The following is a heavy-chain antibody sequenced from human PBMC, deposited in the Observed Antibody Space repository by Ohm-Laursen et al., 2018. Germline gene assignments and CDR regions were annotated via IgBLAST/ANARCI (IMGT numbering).Heavy chain of an antibody. CDR3: ARVGRITIFGVVRGGWFDP. D-gene: IGHD3-3*01. J-gene: IGHJ5*02. V-gene: IGHV4-59*01. CDR1: GGSISSYY. CDR2: IYYSGST. Sequence: GTLSLTCTVSGGSISSYYWSWIRQPPGKGLEWIGYIYYSGSTNYNPSLKSRVTISVDTSKNQFSLKLSSVTAADTAVYYCARVGRITIFGVVRGGWFDPWGQGTLVTVSS.